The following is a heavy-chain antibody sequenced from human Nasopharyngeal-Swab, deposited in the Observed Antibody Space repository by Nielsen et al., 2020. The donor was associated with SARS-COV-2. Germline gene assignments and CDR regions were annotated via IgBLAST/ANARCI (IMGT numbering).Heavy chain of an antibody. CDR1: GFIFHSFA. J-gene: IGHJ3*01. CDR3: VRDRDIFGYDSSGYYGADAFDL. Sequence: GESLKISCAASGFIFHSFAMHWVRQAPGKVLEWVALISFDGTNKYYAGSVRGRFTISRDTSKDTLYLQMDRLRAEDTAVYYCVRDRDIFGYDSSGYYGADAFDLWGQGTMVTVSS. V-gene: IGHV3-30*04. D-gene: IGHD3-22*01. CDR2: ISFDGTNK.